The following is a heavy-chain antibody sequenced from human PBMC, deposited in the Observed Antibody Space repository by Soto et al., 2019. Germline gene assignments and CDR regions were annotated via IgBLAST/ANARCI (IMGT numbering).Heavy chain of an antibody. V-gene: IGHV1-46*01. D-gene: IGHD3-10*01. J-gene: IGHJ3*02. CDR2: IDTRGGSA. CDR1: GYTFTRYN. Sequence: QAQLVQSGAEVKKPGASANISCKASGYTFTRYNIHWVRQAAGQGLEWMGIIDTRGGSADYTHRFLDRVTMTRDTSTGTVYMELSSLGSENTAVYYCARDLPRDLVRGSFDIWGQGTMVTVSS. CDR3: ARDLPRDLVRGSFDI.